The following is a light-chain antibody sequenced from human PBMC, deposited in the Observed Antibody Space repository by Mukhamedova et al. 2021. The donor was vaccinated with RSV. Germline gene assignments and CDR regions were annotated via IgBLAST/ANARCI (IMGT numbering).Light chain of an antibody. CDR3: QQYNSYYS. CDR2: KAS. J-gene: IGKJ2*03. CDR1: QSISSW. V-gene: IGKV1-5*03. Sequence: SQSISSWLAWYQQKPGKAPKLLIYKASSLESGVPSRFSGSGSGTEYTLTISSLQPDDFATYYCQQYNSYYSFGQGTKLEIK.